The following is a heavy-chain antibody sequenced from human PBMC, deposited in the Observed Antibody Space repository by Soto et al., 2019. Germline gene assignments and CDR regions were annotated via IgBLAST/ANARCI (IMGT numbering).Heavy chain of an antibody. Sequence: ASETLSLTCAVSGYSISSGYYWGWIRQPPGKGLERIGSIYHSGSTYYNPSLKSRVTISVDTSKNQFSLKLSSVTAADTAVYYCARAILLLQGDGVAFLEWYYDYYGMDVWGQGTTVTVSS. CDR1: GYSISSGYY. CDR3: ARAILLLQGDGVAFLEWYYDYYGMDV. V-gene: IGHV4-38-2*01. J-gene: IGHJ6*02. CDR2: IYHSGST. D-gene: IGHD3-3*02.